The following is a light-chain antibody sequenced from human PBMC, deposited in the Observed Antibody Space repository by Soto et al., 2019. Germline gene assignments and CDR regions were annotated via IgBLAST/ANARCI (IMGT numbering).Light chain of an antibody. J-gene: IGKJ1*01. CDR3: QQYYSPWT. CDR1: QSVVYSSNNKNY. CDR2: WAS. Sequence: DIVMTQSPDSLAVSLGERATINCKSNQSVVYSSNNKNYLAWYQQKSGQPPKLLIYWASTRESGVPDRFSGSGSGTDFTLTISSLQAEDVAVYYSQQYYSPWTFGQGTKVEIK. V-gene: IGKV4-1*01.